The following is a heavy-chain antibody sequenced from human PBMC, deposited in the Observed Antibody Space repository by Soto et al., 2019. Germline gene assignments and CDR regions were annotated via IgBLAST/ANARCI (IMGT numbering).Heavy chain of an antibody. D-gene: IGHD2-15*01. CDR2: ISSSSSSYI. CDR3: ARSAFFSSVAFDAFDI. CDR1: GFPFSSYS. Sequence: PGGSLRLSCAASGFPFSSYSMNWVRQAPGKGLEWVSSISSSSSSYIYYADSVKGRFTISRDNAKNSLYLQMNSLRAEDTAVYYCARSAFFSSVAFDAFDIWGQGTMVTVSS. J-gene: IGHJ3*02. V-gene: IGHV3-21*01.